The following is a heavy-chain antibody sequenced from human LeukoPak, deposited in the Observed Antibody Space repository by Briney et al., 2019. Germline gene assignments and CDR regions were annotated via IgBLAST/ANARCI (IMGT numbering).Heavy chain of an antibody. V-gene: IGHV4-31*03. D-gene: IGHD3-9*01. CDR1: GGSISSGGYY. CDR3: ARDSSQLRYFDWLPGRYYYGMDV. Sequence: SETLSLTCTVSGGSISSGGYYWSWIRQHPGKGLEWIGYIYYSGSTYYNPSLKSRVTISVDTSKNQFSLKLSSVTAADTAVYYCARDSSQLRYFDWLPGRYYYGMDVWGQGTTVTVSS. CDR2: IYYSGST. J-gene: IGHJ6*02.